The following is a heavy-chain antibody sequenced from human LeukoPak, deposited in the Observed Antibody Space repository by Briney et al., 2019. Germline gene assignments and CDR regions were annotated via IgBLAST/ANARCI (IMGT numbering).Heavy chain of an antibody. CDR1: GYTFSDHY. J-gene: IGHJ4*02. D-gene: IGHD4-23*01. CDR2: TRNKANNYAT. CDR3: TRWRSGTSD. V-gene: IGHV3-72*01. Sequence: GGSLRLSCVASGYTFSDHYIDWVRQAPGKGLEWVGHTRNKANNYATEYAASVKGRFTISRDDSRNSVYLQMNSLKTEDTAVYYCTRWRSGTSDWGQGTLVTVSS.